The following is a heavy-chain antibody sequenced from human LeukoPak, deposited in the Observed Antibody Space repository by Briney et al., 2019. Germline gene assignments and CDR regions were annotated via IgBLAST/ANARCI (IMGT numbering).Heavy chain of an antibody. CDR2: MLDTVTT. Sequence: SETLSLTCTVSHYSISSNYYWSWIRQPPGKGLEWIGYMLDTVTTKDNPSLKSRFTLSADTSKNQFSLRLTSVTAADTAVYYCATIKRGNIYGYFDFWGQGILVTVSS. CDR1: HYSISSNYY. D-gene: IGHD5-18*01. J-gene: IGHJ4*02. CDR3: ATIKRGNIYGYFDF. V-gene: IGHV4-61*01.